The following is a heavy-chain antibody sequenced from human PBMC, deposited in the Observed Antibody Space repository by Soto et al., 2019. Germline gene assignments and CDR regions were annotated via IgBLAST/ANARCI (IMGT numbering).Heavy chain of an antibody. D-gene: IGHD2-15*01. CDR1: GYTFTGYY. CDR2: INPNSGGT. V-gene: IGHV1-2*04. J-gene: IGHJ4*02. Sequence: ASVKVSCKASGYTFTGYYMHWVRQAPGQGLEWMGWINPNSGGTHYAQKFQGWVTMTRDTSISTAYMELSRLRSDDTAVYYCARESCSGGSCYLDYWGQGTLVTVSS. CDR3: ARESCSGGSCYLDY.